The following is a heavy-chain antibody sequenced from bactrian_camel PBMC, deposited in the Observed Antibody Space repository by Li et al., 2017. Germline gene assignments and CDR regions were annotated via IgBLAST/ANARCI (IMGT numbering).Heavy chain of an antibody. J-gene: IGHJ6*01. Sequence: VQLVESGGGSVQAGGSLKLACEVTGFYYVTYCMAWFRQSPGKDREGVAGISGSDGRTYYADSVKGRFTISQDNAQNAIYLQLDSLKPEDSAVYYCGADPPATWCRPKASFGYLGQRTQVTVS. V-gene: IGHV3S63*01. CDR3: GADPPATWCRPKASFGY. CDR2: ISGSDGRT. CDR1: GFYYVTYC. D-gene: IGHD1*01.